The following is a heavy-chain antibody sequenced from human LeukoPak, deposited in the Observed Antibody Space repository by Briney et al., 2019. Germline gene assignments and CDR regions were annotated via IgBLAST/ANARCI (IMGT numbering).Heavy chain of an antibody. CDR1: GGSFSGYY. J-gene: IGHJ6*03. Sequence: SETLSLTCAVYGGSFSGYYWSWIRQPPGKGLEWIGEINHSGSTNYNPSLKSRVTISVDTSKNQFSLKLSSVTAADTAVYYCARGPRKNIRLHYYYYYMDVWGKGTTVTVSS. CDR3: ARGPRKNIRLHYYYYYMDV. CDR2: INHSGST. V-gene: IGHV4-34*01. D-gene: IGHD1-1*01.